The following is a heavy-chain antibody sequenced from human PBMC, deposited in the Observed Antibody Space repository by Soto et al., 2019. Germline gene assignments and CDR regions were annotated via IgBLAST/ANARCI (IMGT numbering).Heavy chain of an antibody. J-gene: IGHJ5*02. D-gene: IGHD3-22*01. V-gene: IGHV1-69*13. CDR2: IIPIFGTA. CDR3: ARNYYDSSGFNWFDP. Sequence: SVKVSCKASGGTFSSYAISWVRQAPGQGLEWMGGIIPIFGTANYAQKFQGRVTITADESTSTAYMELSILRSEDTAVYYCARNYYDSSGFNWFDPWGQGTLVTISS. CDR1: GGTFSSYA.